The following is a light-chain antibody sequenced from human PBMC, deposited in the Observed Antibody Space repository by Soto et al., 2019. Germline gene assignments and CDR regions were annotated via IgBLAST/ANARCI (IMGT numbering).Light chain of an antibody. V-gene: IGKV3-20*01. CDR2: GTT. CDR1: QTVSSSY. J-gene: IGKJ4*01. CDR3: QQYGSSPPT. Sequence: EIVLTQSPGTVSLSPGETATLSCRASQTVSSSYLAWYQQKPGQAPRLLIYGTTSRATGVPDRFSGGGSGTAFTLTISGLEPEDFAVYNCQQYGSSPPTVGGGTKVEIK.